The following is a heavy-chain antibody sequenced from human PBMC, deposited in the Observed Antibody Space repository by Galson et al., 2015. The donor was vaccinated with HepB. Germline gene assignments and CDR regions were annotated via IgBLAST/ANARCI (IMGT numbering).Heavy chain of an antibody. CDR3: AREALKTRLDY. J-gene: IGHJ4*02. CDR2: ISSSGSTI. CDR1: GFTFSSYE. V-gene: IGHV3-48*03. Sequence: SLRLSCAASGFTFSSYEMNWVRQAPGKGLEWVSYISSSGSTIYYADSVKGRFTISRDNAKNSLYLQMNSLRAEDTAVYYCAREALKTRLDYWGQGTLVTVSP.